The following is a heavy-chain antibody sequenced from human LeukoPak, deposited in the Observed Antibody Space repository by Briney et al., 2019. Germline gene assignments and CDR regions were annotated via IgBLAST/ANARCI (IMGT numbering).Heavy chain of an antibody. V-gene: IGHV4-30-2*01. Sequence: SETLSLTCTVSGGSISSGTYQWTWIRQPPGKGLEWIGFIYHSGSIYYNPSLKSRVTISVDTSENQFSLKLNSVTAADTAVYYCAREVDPWGQGTLVTVSS. J-gene: IGHJ5*02. CDR3: AREVDP. CDR1: GGSISSGTYQ. CDR2: IYHSGSI.